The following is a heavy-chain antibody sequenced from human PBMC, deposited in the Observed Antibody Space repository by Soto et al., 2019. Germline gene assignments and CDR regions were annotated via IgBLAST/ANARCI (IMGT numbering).Heavy chain of an antibody. J-gene: IGHJ4*02. V-gene: IGHV4-30-4*01. CDR3: ARDMGSAMTRRIFDH. CDR2: IYYGEST. Sequence: QVLVQESGPGLVKPSQTLTLSCTVSGGSVASGNHYWNWIRQPPGKVLEWIGYIYYGESTYYNPSLRSRATISVDTSQGRFSLRLTSVTAADTAVYDCARDMGSAMTRRIFDHWGQGTLVTVSS. CDR1: GGSVASGNHY. D-gene: IGHD4-17*01.